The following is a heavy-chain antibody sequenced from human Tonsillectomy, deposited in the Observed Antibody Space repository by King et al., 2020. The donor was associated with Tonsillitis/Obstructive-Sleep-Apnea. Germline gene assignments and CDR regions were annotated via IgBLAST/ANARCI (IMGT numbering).Heavy chain of an antibody. V-gene: IGHV4-34*01. Sequence: VQLQQWGAGLLKPSETLSLTCAVYGGSFSGYYWSWIRQPPGKGLEWIGEINHSGSTNYNPSLKSRVTISVDTSKNQFSLKLSSVTAADTAEYYCARGGIIGRIAARPHYYYYGMDVWGQGTTVTVSS. CDR1: GGSFSGYY. D-gene: IGHD6-6*01. J-gene: IGHJ6*02. CDR3: ARGGIIGRIAARPHYYYYGMDV. CDR2: INHSGST.